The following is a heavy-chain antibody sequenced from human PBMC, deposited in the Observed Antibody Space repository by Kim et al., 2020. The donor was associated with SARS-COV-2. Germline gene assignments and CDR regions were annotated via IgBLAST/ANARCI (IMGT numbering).Heavy chain of an antibody. CDR2: ISYDGSNK. CDR3: AKGLGRWEPHLGDTSYYFDY. CDR1: GFTFSSYG. Sequence: GGSLRLSCAASGFTFSSYGMHWVRQAPGKGLEWVAVISYDGSNKYYADSVKGRFTISRDNSKNTLYLQMNSLRAEDTAVYYCAKGLGRWEPHLGDTSYYFDYWGQGTLVTVSS. V-gene: IGHV3-30*18. J-gene: IGHJ4*02. D-gene: IGHD1-26*01.